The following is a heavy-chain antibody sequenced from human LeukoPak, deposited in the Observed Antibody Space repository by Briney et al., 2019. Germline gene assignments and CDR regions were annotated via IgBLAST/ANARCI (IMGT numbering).Heavy chain of an antibody. CDR3: ARDGRQGSPSTFDP. J-gene: IGHJ5*02. Sequence: ASVKVSCKASGYTFTTYGISWVRQAPGQGLEWMGWISAYSGNTNYAQKPQGRITMTTDTSTSTAYMELRSLRSDDTAMYYCARDGRQGSPSTFDPWGQGTLVTVSS. V-gene: IGHV1-18*01. CDR1: GYTFTTYG. CDR2: ISAYSGNT. D-gene: IGHD1-26*01.